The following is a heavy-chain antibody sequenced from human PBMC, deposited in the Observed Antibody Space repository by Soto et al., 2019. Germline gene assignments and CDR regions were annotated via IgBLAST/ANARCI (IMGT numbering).Heavy chain of an antibody. D-gene: IGHD2-2*01. CDR3: ASRSRGIYYGMDV. J-gene: IGHJ6*02. Sequence: EVQLVESGGGLIQPGGSLRLSCAASGVSVSSNYMNWVRQAPGKGLEWVSVIYSGGTTYYADSVKGRFTISRDTSKNTLYLHMNSLRVEDTAVYYCASRSRGIYYGMDVWGQGTTVTVSS. CDR2: IYSGGTT. CDR1: GVSVSSNY. V-gene: IGHV3-53*01.